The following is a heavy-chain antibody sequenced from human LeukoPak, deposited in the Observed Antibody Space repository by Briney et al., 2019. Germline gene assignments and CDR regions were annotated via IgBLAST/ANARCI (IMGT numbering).Heavy chain of an antibody. CDR1: GFTFSSYS. CDR2: ISSSSSYI. D-gene: IGHD3-16*01. Sequence: GGSLRLSCAASGFTFSSYSTNWVRQAPGKGLEWVSSISSSSSYIYYADSVKGRFTISRDNAKNSLYLQMNSLRAEDTAVYYCAMKPEDYDYVWGSKPYYFDYWGQGTLVTVSS. CDR3: AMKPEDYDYVWGSKPYYFDY. V-gene: IGHV3-21*01. J-gene: IGHJ4*02.